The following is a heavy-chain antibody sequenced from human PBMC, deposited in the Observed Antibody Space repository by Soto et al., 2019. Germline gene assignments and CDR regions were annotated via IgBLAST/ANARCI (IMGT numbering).Heavy chain of an antibody. CDR3: ARDPVDGYAFFDY. Sequence: QVQLQESGPRLVQPSETLSLTCSISGGSISGYHWNWMRQTPGKGVEWIGYFHKSCKPKYIPSLKSRVTISLDMSERQSSLKLPSVTAADTAVYWCARDPVDGYAFFDYWGQGALVTVSS. J-gene: IGHJ4*02. D-gene: IGHD5-12*01. V-gene: IGHV4-59*01. CDR1: GGSISGYH. CDR2: FHKSCKP.